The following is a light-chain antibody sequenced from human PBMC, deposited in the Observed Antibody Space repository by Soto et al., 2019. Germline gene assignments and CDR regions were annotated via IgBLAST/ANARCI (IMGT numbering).Light chain of an antibody. CDR2: GAY. CDR3: QQYSSSPSIT. Sequence: EIVLTQCPGTLSVSPGERATLSCRASQSVSSGYLAWYQQKPGQAPRLLIYGAYTRATGIPDRFSGSGSGTDFTLTISRLEPEDFAVYYCQQYSSSPSITFGQGTRLEIK. V-gene: IGKV3-20*01. J-gene: IGKJ5*01. CDR1: QSVSSGY.